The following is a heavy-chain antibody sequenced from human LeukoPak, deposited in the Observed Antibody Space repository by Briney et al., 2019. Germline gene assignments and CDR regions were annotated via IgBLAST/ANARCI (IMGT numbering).Heavy chain of an antibody. J-gene: IGHJ6*03. Sequence: GGSLRLSCAASGFTFSSYSMNWVRQAPGKGLEWVSFISSSSSYIYYADSMKGRFTISRDNAKNSLYLQMNSLRAEDMALYYCAKGGGGRLIYYYYMDVWGKGTTVTVSS. CDR2: ISSSSSYI. CDR3: AKGGGGRLIYYYYMDV. CDR1: GFTFSSYS. V-gene: IGHV3-21*04. D-gene: IGHD3-16*01.